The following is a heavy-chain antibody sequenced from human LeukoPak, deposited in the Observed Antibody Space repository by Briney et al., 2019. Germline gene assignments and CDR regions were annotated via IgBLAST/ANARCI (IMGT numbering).Heavy chain of an antibody. J-gene: IGHJ4*02. V-gene: IGHV3-20*04. CDR2: INWNGGST. D-gene: IGHD3-22*01. CDR1: GFTFDDYD. Sequence: GGSLRLSCAASGFTFDDYDMSWVRQAPGKGLEWVSGINWNGGSTGYADSVKGRFTISRDNAKNSLYLQMNSLRAEDTALYYCARANYYDSSGYLDYWGQGTLVTVSS. CDR3: ARANYYDSSGYLDY.